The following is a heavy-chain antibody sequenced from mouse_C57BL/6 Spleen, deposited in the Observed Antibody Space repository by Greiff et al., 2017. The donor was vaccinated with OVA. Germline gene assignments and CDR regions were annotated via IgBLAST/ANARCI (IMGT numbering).Heavy chain of an antibody. CDR3: AKTTVVSLYAMDY. J-gene: IGHJ4*01. CDR2: IDPADGAT. D-gene: IGHD1-1*01. Sequence: EVQLQQSGAELVKPGASVKLSCTASGFNIKDYYMHWVKQRTEQGLEWIGRIDPADGATKYAPTFQGKATLTADTSSNTAYLQLSSLTSEDTAVYYCAKTTVVSLYAMDYWGQGTSVTVSA. V-gene: IGHV14-2*01. CDR1: GFNIKDYY.